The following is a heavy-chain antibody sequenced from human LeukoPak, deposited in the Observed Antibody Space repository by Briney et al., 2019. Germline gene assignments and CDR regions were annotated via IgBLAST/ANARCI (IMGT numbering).Heavy chain of an antibody. V-gene: IGHV3-23*01. CDR2: ISGSGGST. Sequence: GGSLRLSCAASGFTFSSYEMNWVRQAPGKGLEWVSAISGSGGSTYYADSVKGRFTISRDNSKNTLYLQMNSLRAEDTAVYYCAKEGLDIVATIYFYYYMDVWGKGTTVTISS. CDR1: GFTFSSYE. CDR3: AKEGLDIVATIYFYYYMDV. J-gene: IGHJ6*03. D-gene: IGHD5-12*01.